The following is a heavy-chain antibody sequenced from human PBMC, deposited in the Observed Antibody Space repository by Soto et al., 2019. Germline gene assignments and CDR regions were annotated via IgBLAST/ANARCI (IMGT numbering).Heavy chain of an antibody. V-gene: IGHV1-69*01. CDR3: ARVNDYSNEPPRYYGMDV. D-gene: IGHD4-4*01. CDR2: IIPIFGTA. J-gene: IGHJ6*02. Sequence: QVQLVQSGAEVKKPGSSVKVSCKASGGTFSSYAISWVRQAPGQGLEWMGGIIPIFGTANYAQKFQGRVTITADESTSTAYMELGSLRSEDTAVYYCARVNDYSNEPPRYYGMDVWGQGTTVTVSS. CDR1: GGTFSSYA.